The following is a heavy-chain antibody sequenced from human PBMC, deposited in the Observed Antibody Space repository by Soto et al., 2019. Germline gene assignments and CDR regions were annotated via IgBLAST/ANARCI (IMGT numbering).Heavy chain of an antibody. J-gene: IGHJ6*02. CDR3: ARATAFYGMDV. CDR2: IYYSGST. D-gene: IGHD4-17*01. CDR1: GGSISSYY. V-gene: IGHV4-59*12. Sequence: SETLSLTCTVSGGSISSYYWSWIRQPPGKGLEWIGYIYYSGSTNYNPSLKSRVTISVDKSKNQFSLKLSSVTAADTAVYYCARATAFYGMDVWGQGTTVTVSS.